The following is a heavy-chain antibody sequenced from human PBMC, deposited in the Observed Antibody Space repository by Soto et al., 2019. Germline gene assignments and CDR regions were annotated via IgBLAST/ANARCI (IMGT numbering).Heavy chain of an antibody. V-gene: IGHV4-59*01. CDR1: GGSISSYY. D-gene: IGHD3-9*01. J-gene: IGHJ4*02. CDR3: ARLVPDILTGELDY. Sequence: PSETLSLTCTVSGGSISSYYWSWIRQPPGKGLEWIGYIYYSGSTNYNPSLKSRVTISVDTSKNQFSLKLSSVTAADTAVYYCARLVPDILTGELDYWGQGTLVTVSS. CDR2: IYYSGST.